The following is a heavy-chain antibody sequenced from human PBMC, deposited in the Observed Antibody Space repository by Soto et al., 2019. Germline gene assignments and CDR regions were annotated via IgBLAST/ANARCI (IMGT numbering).Heavy chain of an antibody. J-gene: IGHJ6*02. CDR3: ARHPIYCGGDCYEWVV. CDR1: GYSFTSYW. V-gene: IGHV5-10-1*01. D-gene: IGHD2-21*02. CDR2: IDPSDSYT. Sequence: GESLKISCKGSGYSFTSYWISWVRQMPGKGLEWMGRIDPSDSYTNYSPSFQGHVTISADKSISTAYLQWSSLKASDTAMYYCARHPIYCGGDCYEWVVWGQGTTVTVSS.